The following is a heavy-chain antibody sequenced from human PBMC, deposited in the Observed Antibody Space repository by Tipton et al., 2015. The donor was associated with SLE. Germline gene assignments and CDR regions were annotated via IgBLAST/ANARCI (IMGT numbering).Heavy chain of an antibody. CDR1: GGSFSGHY. CDR3: ARLYTSGWDDGFDI. Sequence: LSLTCAVYGGSFSGHYWSWIRQPPGKGLEWVANINQDGSQKYSVDSVKGRFTISRDNDKNSLYMQMQSLRAEDTAVYYCARLYTSGWDDGFDIWGQGTVATVSS. D-gene: IGHD6-19*01. CDR2: INQDGSQK. J-gene: IGHJ3*02. V-gene: IGHV3-7*01.